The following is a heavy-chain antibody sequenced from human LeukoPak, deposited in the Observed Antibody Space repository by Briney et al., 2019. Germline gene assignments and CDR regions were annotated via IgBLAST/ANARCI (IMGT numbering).Heavy chain of an antibody. V-gene: IGHV3-66*02. CDR3: ARGYCFNGNCPFAFDY. J-gene: IGHJ4*02. CDR1: GFTVSNSY. D-gene: IGHD2-8*01. Sequence: GGSLRLSCAASGFTVSNSYMAWVRQAPGKGLEWGSIMCIGGNTFHADSVKGRFTISRDNSKNTLDLQMNSLTAEDTAVYYCARGYCFNGNCPFAFDYWGQGSLVTVSS. CDR2: MCIGGNT.